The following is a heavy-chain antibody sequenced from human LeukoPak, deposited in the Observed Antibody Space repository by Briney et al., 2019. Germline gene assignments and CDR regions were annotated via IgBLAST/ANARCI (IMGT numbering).Heavy chain of an antibody. Sequence: ASVKVSCKASGYTFSNYGISWVRQAPGQGLEWMGWISAYNGNTNYAQKLQGRVTMTTDTSTSTTYMELRNLRSDDTAVYYCARANSGVMGYWGQGTLVTVSS. V-gene: IGHV1-18*01. CDR3: ARANSGVMGY. D-gene: IGHD3-16*01. CDR2: ISAYNGNT. J-gene: IGHJ4*02. CDR1: GYTFSNYG.